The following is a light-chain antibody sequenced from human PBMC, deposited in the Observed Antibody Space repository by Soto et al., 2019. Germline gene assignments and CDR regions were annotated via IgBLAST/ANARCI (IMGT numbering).Light chain of an antibody. Sequence: IVFTPSPSTLSLCPGARSTLSCRASQSVSSTYLAWYQQRPGQAPRLLIYATSSRATGIPDRFTGGGAGTGFTLTISRLEPEDSAVYYCQQYGSSPTFGGGTKVDI. CDR1: QSVSSTY. CDR3: QQYGSSPT. CDR2: ATS. V-gene: IGKV3-20*01. J-gene: IGKJ4*01.